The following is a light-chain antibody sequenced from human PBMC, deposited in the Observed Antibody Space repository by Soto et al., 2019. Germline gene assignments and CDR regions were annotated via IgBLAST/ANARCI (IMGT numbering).Light chain of an antibody. Sequence: EIVMTQSPATLSVSTGDRATLSCRASQRISNNLSWYHQRPGQAPRLHIYGASTRATCIPARFSGSGSGTEFYLTISGLQSEDFAVYYCQQYNNWWTFGQGTRVEIK. CDR3: QQYNNWWT. CDR2: GAS. V-gene: IGKV3-15*01. CDR1: QRISNN. J-gene: IGKJ1*01.